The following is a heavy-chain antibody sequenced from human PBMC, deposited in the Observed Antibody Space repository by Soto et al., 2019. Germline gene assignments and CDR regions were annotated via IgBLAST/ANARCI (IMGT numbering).Heavy chain of an antibody. CDR1: GFTFTSSA. J-gene: IGHJ4*02. CDR3: AADPLIVVVPAARGCTNGLCHLGNHY. CDR2: IVVGSGNT. D-gene: IGHD2-2*01. V-gene: IGHV1-58*01. Sequence: SVKVSFKASGFTFTSSAVQWVRQARGQRLEWIGWIVVGSGNTNYAQKFQERVTITRDMSTSTAYMELSSLRSEDTAVYYCAADPLIVVVPAARGCTNGLCHLGNHYWGQGTLVTVSS.